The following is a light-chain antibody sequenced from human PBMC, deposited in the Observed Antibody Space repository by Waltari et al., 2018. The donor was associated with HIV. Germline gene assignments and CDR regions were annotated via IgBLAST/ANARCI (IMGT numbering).Light chain of an antibody. CDR1: RSNIGNND. J-gene: IGLJ3*02. Sequence: QSVLTQPPSASGTPGQRVTISCSGSRSNIGNNDVYWFQQLPGTAPTLLIYRNKQRPSGVPDRFTGSKSGTSASLAISGLRSEDEADYYCDAWDDSLSGRVFGGGTKLTVL. CDR3: DAWDDSLSGRV. CDR2: RNK. V-gene: IGLV1-47*01.